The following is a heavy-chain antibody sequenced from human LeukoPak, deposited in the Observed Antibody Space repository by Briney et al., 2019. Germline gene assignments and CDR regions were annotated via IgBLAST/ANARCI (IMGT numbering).Heavy chain of an antibody. J-gene: IGHJ6*02. CDR2: IKQDGTNK. CDR1: GFTFSGYW. V-gene: IGHV3-7*01. D-gene: IGHD6-13*01. CDR3: GREDYCSMDV. Sequence: PGGSLRLSCAASGFTFSGYWMSWVRQAPGKGLECVAKIKQDGTNKYYVDSVKGRFTISRDNAKNSLFLQMNSLRAEDTAVYYWGREDYCSMDVWGQGTTVTVSS.